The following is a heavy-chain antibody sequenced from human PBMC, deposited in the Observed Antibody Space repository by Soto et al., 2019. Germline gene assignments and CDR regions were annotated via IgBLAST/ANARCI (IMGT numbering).Heavy chain of an antibody. CDR3: AKEALRYFDWYISPFDY. D-gene: IGHD3-9*01. CDR2: ISGSGGST. V-gene: IGHV3-23*01. J-gene: IGHJ4*02. Sequence: RLSCAASGFTFSSYAMSWVRQAPGKGLEWVSAISGSGGSTYYADSVKGRFTISRDNSKNTLYLQMNSLRAEDTAVYYCAKEALRYFDWYISPFDYWGQGTLVTVSS. CDR1: GFTFSSYA.